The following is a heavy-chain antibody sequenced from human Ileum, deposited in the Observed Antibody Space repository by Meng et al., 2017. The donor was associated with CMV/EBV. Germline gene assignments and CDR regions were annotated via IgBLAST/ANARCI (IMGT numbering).Heavy chain of an antibody. Sequence: LSCEAYGFTFSSYSMNWVRQAPGKGMEWVSSVSSSSSYIYYADSVKGRFTISRDNAKNSLYLQMNSLRAEDTAVYYCAREPSAAGTYWGQGTLVTVSS. V-gene: IGHV3-21*01. CDR2: VSSSSSYI. J-gene: IGHJ4*02. CDR3: AREPSAAGTY. D-gene: IGHD6-13*01. CDR1: GFTFSSYS.